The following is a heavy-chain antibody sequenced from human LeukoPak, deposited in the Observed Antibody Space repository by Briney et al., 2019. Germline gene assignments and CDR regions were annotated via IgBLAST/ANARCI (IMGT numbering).Heavy chain of an antibody. Sequence: GGTLRLSCAASGFTFSSYGMSWVRQAPGKGLEWVSAISGSGGSTYYADSVKGRFTISRDNSKNTLYLQMNSLRAEDTAVYYCAKGTYYYDSSGYVYYFDYWGQGTLVTVSS. V-gene: IGHV3-23*01. D-gene: IGHD3-22*01. CDR1: GFTFSSYG. CDR3: AKGTYYYDSSGYVYYFDY. J-gene: IGHJ4*02. CDR2: ISGSGGST.